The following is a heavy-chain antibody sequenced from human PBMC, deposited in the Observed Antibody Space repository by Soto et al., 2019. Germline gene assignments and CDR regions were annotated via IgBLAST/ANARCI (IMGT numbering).Heavy chain of an antibody. CDR3: ARDRHGTLALDP. CDR2: IYYSGST. D-gene: IGHD3-16*01. CDR1: GGSISSGGYY. J-gene: IGHJ5*02. V-gene: IGHV4-31*03. Sequence: QVQLQESGPGLVKPSQTLSLTCTVSGGSISSGGYYWSWIRQHPGKGLEWIGYIYYSGSTYYNPSLKSRVTISVDTSKNQFSLKLSSVTAADTTVYYCARDRHGTLALDPWGQGTLVTVSS.